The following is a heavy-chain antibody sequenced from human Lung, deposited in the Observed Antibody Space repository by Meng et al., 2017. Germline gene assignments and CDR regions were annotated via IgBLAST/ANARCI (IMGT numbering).Heavy chain of an antibody. J-gene: IGHJ4*02. CDR1: GGSFSGYY. CDR3: VRRTYSSGWYFDY. D-gene: IGHD6-19*01. V-gene: IGHV4-34*12. CDR2: IIDSGST. Sequence: QVKFQQWGAGLLKPSEPLSLTCAVYGGSFSGYYWSWIRQPPGKGLEWIGEIIDSGSTNYNPSLKRRVTISVDTSKNQFSLRVTSVTAADRAVYYCVRRTYSSGWYFDYWGQGTLVTVSS.